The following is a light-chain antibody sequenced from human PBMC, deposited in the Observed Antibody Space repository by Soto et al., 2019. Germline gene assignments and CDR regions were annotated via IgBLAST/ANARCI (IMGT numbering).Light chain of an antibody. V-gene: IGLV2-18*02. CDR1: GSDVGSYNR. CDR3: YSWASSNTWV. Sequence: QSALTQPPSVSGSPGQSVTISCTGTGSDVGSYNRVSCYQQPPGTAPKLIIYEVTTRPSGVPGRFSGSKSGNTASLTISGLQAEDEADYYCYSWASSNTWVFGGGTQLAV. J-gene: IGLJ3*02. CDR2: EVT.